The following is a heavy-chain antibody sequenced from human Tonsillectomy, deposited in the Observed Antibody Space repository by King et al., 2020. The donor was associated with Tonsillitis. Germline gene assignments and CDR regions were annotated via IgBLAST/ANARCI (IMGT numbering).Heavy chain of an antibody. D-gene: IGHD3-22*01. V-gene: IGHV3-23*04. CDR2: ITGSGGDT. J-gene: IGHJ5*01. CDR3: AKDSSGIAYFYVPDFAS. CDR1: GFTFRNYA. Sequence: EVQLVESGGGLVQPGGSRSLSCTASGFTFRNYAMSWVRQAPGKGLEWVSTITGSGGDTYYAGSVKGRFTISRDNSKNTLYLQMNSLRAEDTAVYYCAKDSSGIAYFYVPDFASWGQGTLVTVSS.